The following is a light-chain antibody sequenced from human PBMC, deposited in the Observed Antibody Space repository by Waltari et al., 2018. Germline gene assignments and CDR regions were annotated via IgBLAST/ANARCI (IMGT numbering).Light chain of an antibody. CDR2: RNN. CDR3: ATWDDSLSGPV. V-gene: IGLV1-47*01. J-gene: IGLJ3*02. Sequence: QSVLTQPPSASGTPGQRVTISCSGSDSNIGSQLVFWYQHVPGTGPKLLLYRNNQRPSGVSDRFSGSKSGTSASLAISGLRSEDEAQYYCATWDDSLSGPVFGGGTKLTVL. CDR1: DSNIGSQL.